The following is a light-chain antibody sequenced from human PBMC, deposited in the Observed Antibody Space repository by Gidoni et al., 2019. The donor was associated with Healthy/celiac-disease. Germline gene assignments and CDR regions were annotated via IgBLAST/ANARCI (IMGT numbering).Light chain of an antibody. CDR2: DAS. CDR1: QSVSSY. J-gene: IGKJ2*01. CDR3: QQRSNWPPT. V-gene: IGKV3-11*01. Sequence: EIVSTQSPATLSLSQVESATLSCRASQSVSSYLAWWQQTSGQAPRLLIYDASNRATGITARFSGSGSGTYVPLAISSLAPEDFAVYYGQQRSNWPPTFGQGTKLEIK.